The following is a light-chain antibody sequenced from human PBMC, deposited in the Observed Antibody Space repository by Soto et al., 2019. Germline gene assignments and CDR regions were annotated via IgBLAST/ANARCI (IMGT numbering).Light chain of an antibody. CDR1: QSLTTRY. J-gene: IGKJ5*01. CDR3: QKYGSSPT. Sequence: EIVLTQSPGTLSLFPGERATLSCRASQSLTTRYLAWYQQKPGQAPRLLIYGASSRATGITERFSGSGSGTVFALTISRLEPEDFAVYSCQKYGSSPTFGQGTRLEIK. CDR2: GAS. V-gene: IGKV3-20*01.